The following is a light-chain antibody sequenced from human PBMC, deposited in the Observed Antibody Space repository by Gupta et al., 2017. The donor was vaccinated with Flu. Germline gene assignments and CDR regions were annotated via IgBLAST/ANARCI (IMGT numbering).Light chain of an antibody. CDR1: QSVSPS. CDR3: QQRSDLPMYT. CDR2: DAS. J-gene: IGKJ2*01. V-gene: IGKV3-11*01. Sequence: ESAVLSFRASQSVSPSLAWYQQKPGQAPRLLMYDASRRPAGIPARFSGSGSGTDVTLTISTLDPEDFAVYYCQQRSDLPMYTFGQGTKLEIK.